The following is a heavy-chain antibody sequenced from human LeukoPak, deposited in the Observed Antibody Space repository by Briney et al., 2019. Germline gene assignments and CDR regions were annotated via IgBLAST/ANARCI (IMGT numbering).Heavy chain of an antibody. V-gene: IGHV3-33*01. Sequence: GRSLRLSCAASGFSFRSNGMHWVRQTPGKGLEWVATIWTDGINKFYADSVKGRFTISRDESKNTLYLQMNSLRAEDTAVYSCTRDPQGSGYAFGYWGQGTLVTVSS. CDR3: TRDPQGSGYAFGY. CDR1: GFSFRSNG. D-gene: IGHD3-3*01. CDR2: IWTDGINK. J-gene: IGHJ4*02.